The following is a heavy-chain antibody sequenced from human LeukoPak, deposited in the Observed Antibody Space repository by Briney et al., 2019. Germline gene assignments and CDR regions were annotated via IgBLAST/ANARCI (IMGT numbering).Heavy chain of an antibody. J-gene: IGHJ4*02. CDR1: GGSISSSSYY. D-gene: IGHD3-10*01. V-gene: IGHV4-39*01. Sequence: SETLSLTCTVSGGSISSSSYYWGWIRQPPGKGLEWIGSIYYSGSTYYNPSLKSRVTISVDTSKNQFSLKLSSVTAADTAVYYCARQAYYYGSGSYYKAPDYWGQGTLVTVSS. CDR3: ARQAYYYGSGSYYKAPDY. CDR2: IYYSGST.